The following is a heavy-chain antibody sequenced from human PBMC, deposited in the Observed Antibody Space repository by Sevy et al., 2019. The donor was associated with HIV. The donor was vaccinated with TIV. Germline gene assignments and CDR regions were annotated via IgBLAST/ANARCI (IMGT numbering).Heavy chain of an antibody. Sequence: GGSLRLSCAVSGFSFDSYGMTWVRQAPGKGLEWVSGISGSGTRTYYADSVKGRFIISRDNSKNTLYLQMNSRRSEDTVLYKWAKGGGGHYDPDEIGYYFYYYNMDVWGKGTTVTVSS. CDR2: ISGSGTRT. J-gene: IGHJ6*03. D-gene: IGHD3-22*01. CDR1: GFSFDSYG. V-gene: IGHV3-23*01. CDR3: AKGGGGHYDPDEIGYYFYYYNMDV.